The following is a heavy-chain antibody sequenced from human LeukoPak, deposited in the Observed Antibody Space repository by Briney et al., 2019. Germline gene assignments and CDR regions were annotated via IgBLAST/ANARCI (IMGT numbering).Heavy chain of an antibody. Sequence: GGSLRLSCAASGFIFSDYYMSWIRQAPGKGLEWVSYISSSGSTMYYTDSVKGRFTISRDNAKNSLYLQMNSLRAEDTAVYYCARGRPVLQLLWGAFDIWGQGTMVTVYS. D-gene: IGHD1-7*01. V-gene: IGHV3-11*04. CDR2: ISSSGSTM. J-gene: IGHJ3*02. CDR1: GFIFSDYY. CDR3: ARGRPVLQLLWGAFDI.